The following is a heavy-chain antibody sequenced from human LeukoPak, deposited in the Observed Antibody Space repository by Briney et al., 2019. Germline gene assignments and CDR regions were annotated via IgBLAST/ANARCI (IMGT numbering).Heavy chain of an antibody. D-gene: IGHD3-3*01. V-gene: IGHV1-69*05. Sequence: SVKVSCKASGGTFSSYAISWVRQAPGQGLEWKGGIIPIFGTANYAQKFQGRVTITTDESTSTAYMELSSLRSEDTAVYYCARERADFWSGYYFDYWGQGTLVTVSS. CDR1: GGTFSSYA. CDR3: ARERADFWSGYYFDY. CDR2: IIPIFGTA. J-gene: IGHJ4*02.